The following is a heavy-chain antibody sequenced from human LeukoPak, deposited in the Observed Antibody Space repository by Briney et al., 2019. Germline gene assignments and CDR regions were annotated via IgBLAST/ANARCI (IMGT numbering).Heavy chain of an antibody. CDR3: ASRDTATGLD. V-gene: IGHV4-34*01. CDR2: INHSGST. Sequence: SVTLSLTCAVYGGSFSGYYWSWIRQPPGKGLEWIGEINHSGSTNYNPSLKSRVTISVDTSKNQCSLKLSSVTAADTAVYYCASRDTATGLDWGQGTLVTVSS. J-gene: IGHJ4*02. CDR1: GGSFSGYY. D-gene: IGHD5-18*01.